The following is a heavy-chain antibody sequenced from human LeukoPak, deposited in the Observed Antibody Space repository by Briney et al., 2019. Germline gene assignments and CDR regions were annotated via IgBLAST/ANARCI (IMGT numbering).Heavy chain of an antibody. D-gene: IGHD2-2*01. CDR3: TRDIVSISQPYYFDY. CDR1: GFTFGYHA. Sequence: GGSLRLSCTASGFTFGYHAINWVRQAPGRGLEWVGFITSKAYSGTTEYATSVKDRFTISRDDSKSIAYLQMNSLKTEDTAVYYCTRDIVSISQPYYFDYWGQGTLVTVFS. V-gene: IGHV3-49*04. J-gene: IGHJ4*02. CDR2: ITSKAYSGTT.